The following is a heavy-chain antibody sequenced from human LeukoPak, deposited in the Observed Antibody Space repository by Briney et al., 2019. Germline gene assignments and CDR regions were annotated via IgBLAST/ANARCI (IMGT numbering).Heavy chain of an antibody. CDR3: ARYSGYDLYYYYGMDV. J-gene: IGHJ6*02. V-gene: IGHV4-59*01. Sequence: SETLSLTCTVSGGSNSNYFWSWIRQPPGKGLEWIGYIYYSGSTNYNPSLESRVIISVDTSKNQFSLKLSSVTAADTAVYYCARYSGYDLYYYYGMDVWGQGTTVTVSS. CDR1: GGSNSNYF. D-gene: IGHD5-12*01. CDR2: IYYSGST.